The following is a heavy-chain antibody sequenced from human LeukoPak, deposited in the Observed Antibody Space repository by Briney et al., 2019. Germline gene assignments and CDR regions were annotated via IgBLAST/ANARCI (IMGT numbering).Heavy chain of an antibody. CDR1: GCTFSSYA. CDR3: AILIGAGAFDI. Sequence: SVKVSCKASGCTFSSYAISWVRQAPGQGLEWMGRIIPIFGTANYAQKFQGRVTITTDESTSTAYMELSSLRSEDTAVYYCAILIGAGAFDIWGQGTMVTVSS. V-gene: IGHV1-69*05. J-gene: IGHJ3*02. CDR2: IIPIFGTA. D-gene: IGHD3-22*01.